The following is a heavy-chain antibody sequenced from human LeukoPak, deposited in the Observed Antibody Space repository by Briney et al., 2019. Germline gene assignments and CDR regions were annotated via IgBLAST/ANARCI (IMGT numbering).Heavy chain of an antibody. CDR1: GFTFSSYA. CDR3: AREGDYGGKWSEYFQH. J-gene: IGHJ1*01. V-gene: IGHV3-30-3*01. CDR2: ISYDGSNK. Sequence: GGSLRLSCAASGFTFSSYAMHWVRQAPGKGLEWVAVISYDGSNKYYADSVKGRFTISRDNSKNTLYLQMNSLRAEDTAVYYCAREGDYGGKWSEYFQHWGQGTLVTVSS. D-gene: IGHD4-17*01.